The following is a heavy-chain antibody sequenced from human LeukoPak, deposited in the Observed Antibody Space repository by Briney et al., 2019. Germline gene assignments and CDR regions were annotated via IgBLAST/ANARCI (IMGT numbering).Heavy chain of an antibody. CDR1: EFPVSSNY. CDR2: IYSGGST. J-gene: IGHJ4*02. CDR3: ARGTSTAYFQLYFAS. Sequence: GGSLRLSYAASEFPVSSNYMTWVRQAPGKGLEWVSVIYSGGSTYYADSVKGRFTISRDDSKNTLYLQMNSLRGEDTAVYYCARGTSTAYFQLYFASWGQGTLVTVSS. V-gene: IGHV3-53*01. D-gene: IGHD3-9*01.